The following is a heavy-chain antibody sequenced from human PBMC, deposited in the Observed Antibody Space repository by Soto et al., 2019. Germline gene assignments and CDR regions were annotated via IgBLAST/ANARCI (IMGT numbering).Heavy chain of an antibody. Sequence: PSETLSLTCTVSGGSISSSSYYWGWIRQPPGKGLEWIGSIYYSGSTYYNTSLKSRVTISVDTSKNQFSLKLSSVTAADTAVYYCARHFGHLYDFWSGDSNNWFDPWGQGTLVTVSS. CDR1: GGSISSSSYY. V-gene: IGHV4-39*01. CDR3: ARHFGHLYDFWSGDSNNWFDP. CDR2: IYYSGST. J-gene: IGHJ5*02. D-gene: IGHD3-3*01.